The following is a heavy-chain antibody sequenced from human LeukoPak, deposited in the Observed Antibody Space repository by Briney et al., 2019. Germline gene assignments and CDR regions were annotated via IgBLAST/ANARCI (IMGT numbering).Heavy chain of an antibody. CDR1: GGSISSGGYY. D-gene: IGHD3-22*01. CDR2: IYYSGST. V-gene: IGHV4-31*03. CDR3: VTYYFDSSGPKKNY. Sequence: SQTLSLTCTVSGGSISSGGYYWSWIRQHPGKGLEWIGYIYYSGSTYYNPSLKSRVTISVDTSKNQFSLKLSSVTAADTAVYYCVTYYFDSSGPKKNYWGQGTLVTVSS. J-gene: IGHJ4*02.